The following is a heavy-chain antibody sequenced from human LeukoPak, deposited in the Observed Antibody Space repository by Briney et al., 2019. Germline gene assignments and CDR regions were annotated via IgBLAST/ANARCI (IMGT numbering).Heavy chain of an antibody. D-gene: IGHD3-22*01. J-gene: IGHJ3*02. V-gene: IGHV3-74*01. Sequence: GGSLRLSCAASGFTFSSYWMHWVRQAPGKGLVWVSRINSDGSSTSYADSVKGRFTISRDNAKNTLYLQMNSLRAEDTAVYYCARDRDYCDSSDAFDIWGQGTMVTVSS. CDR3: ARDRDYCDSSDAFDI. CDR2: INSDGSST. CDR1: GFTFSSYW.